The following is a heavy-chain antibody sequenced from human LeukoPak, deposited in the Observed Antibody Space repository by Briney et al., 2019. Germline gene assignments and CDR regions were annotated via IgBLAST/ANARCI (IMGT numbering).Heavy chain of an antibody. CDR1: GFTFSSYA. D-gene: IGHD3-10*01. V-gene: IGHV3-30-3*01. CDR2: ISYDGSNK. CDR3: ARDRVGLWFGELLSYAYYFDY. Sequence: GRSLRLSCAASGFTFSSYAMHWVRQAPGKGLEWVAVISYDGSNKYYADSVKGRFTISRDNSKNTLHLQMNSLRAEDTAVYYCARDRVGLWFGELLSYAYYFDYWGQGTLVTVSS. J-gene: IGHJ4*02.